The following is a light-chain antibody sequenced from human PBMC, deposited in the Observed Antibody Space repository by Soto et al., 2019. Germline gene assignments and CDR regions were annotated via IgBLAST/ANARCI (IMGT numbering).Light chain of an antibody. Sequence: DIQMTQSPSTLSASVGDRVTITCRASQSISNSLAWYQQKPGKAPNLLIYKASSLESGVPSRFSGSGSGTEFPLTISSRQPADFATYYAHRNVSYPVTSGGGTK. J-gene: IGKJ4*01. CDR3: HRNVSYPVT. V-gene: IGKV1-5*03. CDR2: KAS. CDR1: QSISNS.